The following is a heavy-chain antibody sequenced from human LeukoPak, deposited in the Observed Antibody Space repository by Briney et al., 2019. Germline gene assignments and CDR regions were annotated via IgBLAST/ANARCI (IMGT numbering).Heavy chain of an antibody. D-gene: IGHD6-13*01. Sequence: GGSLRLSCAASGFTFSSYSMNWVRQAPGKGLEWVSSISSSSSYIYYADSVKGRFTISRDNAKNSLYLQMNSLRAEDTAVYYCASGPGRWSSSWYLDVWGQGTTVSVSS. J-gene: IGHJ6*02. CDR3: ASGPGRWSSSWYLDV. CDR1: GFTFSSYS. V-gene: IGHV3-21*01. CDR2: ISSSSSYI.